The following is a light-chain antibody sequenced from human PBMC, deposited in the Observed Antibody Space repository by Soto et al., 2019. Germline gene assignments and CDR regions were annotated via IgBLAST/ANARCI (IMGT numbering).Light chain of an antibody. CDR2: AAS. J-gene: IGKJ4*01. CDR1: QGISSY. V-gene: IGKV1-9*01. CDR3: LQHNTYPLS. Sequence: IKLTQSPSSLSASVGDRVTITCRASQGISSYLAWYQQKPGKAPKLLIYAASTLQSGVPSRFSGSGSGTEFTLTISSLQPEDFGTYYCLQHNTYPLSFGGGTKVDIK.